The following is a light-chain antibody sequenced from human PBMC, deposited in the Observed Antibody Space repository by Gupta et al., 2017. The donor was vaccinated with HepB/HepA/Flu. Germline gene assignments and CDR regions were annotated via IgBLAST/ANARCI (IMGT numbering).Light chain of an antibody. V-gene: IGLV3-1*01. CDR3: QACDSIVV. Sequence: SYELIQSPSVSVSPGQTASINCSGDKLGDKYASWYQQKPGQSPLLVIYEDNKRPSGIPERFSGSNSGNTATLTISGTQAMDEADYYCQACDSIVVFGGGTKLTVL. CDR1: KLGDKY. CDR2: EDN. J-gene: IGLJ3*02.